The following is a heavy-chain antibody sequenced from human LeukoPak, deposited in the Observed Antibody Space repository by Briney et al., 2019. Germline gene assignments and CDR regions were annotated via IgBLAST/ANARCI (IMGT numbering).Heavy chain of an antibody. Sequence: ASVKVSCKASGYTFTSYYMHWVRQAPGQGLEWMGWINPNSGGTNYAQKFQGRVTMTRDTSISTAYMELSRLRSDDTAVYYCARDSVAATPNTNWFDPWGQGTLVTVSS. J-gene: IGHJ5*02. CDR1: GYTFTSYY. CDR3: ARDSVAATPNTNWFDP. CDR2: INPNSGGT. V-gene: IGHV1-2*02. D-gene: IGHD2-15*01.